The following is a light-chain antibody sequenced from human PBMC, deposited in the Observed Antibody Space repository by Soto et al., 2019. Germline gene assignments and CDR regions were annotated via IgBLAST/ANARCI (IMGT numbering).Light chain of an antibody. V-gene: IGKV1-5*03. CDR3: QQYTNGRT. J-gene: IGKJ1*01. CDR2: KAS. Sequence: DIPMTQSPSTLSAYVGDTVAITCRASQSISTWLAWYQQKPGKAPKLLLYKASSLEGGVPSRFSGSGSGTEFTLTINGLQPDDFATYYCQQYTNGRTFCQGTKVEIK. CDR1: QSISTW.